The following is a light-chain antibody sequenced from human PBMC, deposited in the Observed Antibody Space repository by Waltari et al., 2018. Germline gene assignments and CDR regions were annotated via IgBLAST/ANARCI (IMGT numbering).Light chain of an antibody. CDR2: RAS. Sequence: CRASQSVTTNLAWYQQKPGQAPRLLIYRASTRATGVPARFSGSGSGTEFTLTINALQSEDFAVYYCHQYNNWPPNTFGQGTLLEIK. V-gene: IGKV3-15*01. CDR3: HQYNNWPPNT. J-gene: IGKJ2*01. CDR1: QSVTTN.